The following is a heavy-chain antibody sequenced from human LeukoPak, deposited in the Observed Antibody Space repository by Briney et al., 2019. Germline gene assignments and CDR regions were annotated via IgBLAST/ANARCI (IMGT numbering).Heavy chain of an antibody. J-gene: IGHJ5*02. CDR3: ARSPYCSSTSCYAGPWFDP. CDR2: ISAYNGNT. Sequence: GSSVKVSCKASGYTFTGYGISWARQAPGQGLEWMGWISAYNGNTNYAQKLQGRVTMTIDTSTSTAYMELRSLRSDDTAVYYCARSPYCSSTSCYAGPWFDPWGQGTLVTASS. V-gene: IGHV1-18*01. D-gene: IGHD2-2*01. CDR1: GYTFTGYG.